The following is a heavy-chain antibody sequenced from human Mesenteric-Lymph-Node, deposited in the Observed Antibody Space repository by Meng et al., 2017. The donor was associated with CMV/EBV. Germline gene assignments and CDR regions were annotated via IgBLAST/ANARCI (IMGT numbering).Heavy chain of an antibody. Sequence: GESLKISCAAPGLTFSTYTMNWVHQAQGKGLEWVSSIGGSSRSLYYTDSLKGRFTISRDNAKNSLYLQINSLRAEDTAVYYCARGPPFDYWGQGTLVTVSS. V-gene: IGHV3-21*01. CDR1: GLTFSTYT. J-gene: IGHJ4*02. CDR2: IGGSSRSL. CDR3: ARGPPFDY.